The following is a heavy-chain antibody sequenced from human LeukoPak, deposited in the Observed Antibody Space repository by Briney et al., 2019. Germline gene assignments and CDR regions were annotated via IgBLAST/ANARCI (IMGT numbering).Heavy chain of an antibody. V-gene: IGHV3-21*01. CDR1: GFTFSSYS. J-gene: IGHJ4*02. CDR2: ISSSSSYI. CDR3: ARGIVGATWGRCY. D-gene: IGHD1-26*01. Sequence: GGSLRLSCAASGFTFSSYSMNWFRQAPGKGLEWVSSISSSSSYIYYADSVKGRFTISRDNAKNSLYLQMNSLRAEDTAVYYCARGIVGATWGRCYWGQGTLVTVSS.